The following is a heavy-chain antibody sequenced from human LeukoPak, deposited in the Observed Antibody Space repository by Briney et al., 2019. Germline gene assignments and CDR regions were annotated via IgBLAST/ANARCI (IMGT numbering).Heavy chain of an antibody. V-gene: IGHV3-23*01. D-gene: IGHD4-17*01. CDR1: GFTFSSYA. Sequence: PGGSLRLSCAASGFTFSSYAMSWVRQAPGKGLEWVSAISGSGGSTYYADSEKGRFTISRDNSKNTLYLQMNSLRAEDTAVYYCAEVRQFYGDFDYWGQGTLVTVSS. CDR2: ISGSGGST. J-gene: IGHJ4*02. CDR3: AEVRQFYGDFDY.